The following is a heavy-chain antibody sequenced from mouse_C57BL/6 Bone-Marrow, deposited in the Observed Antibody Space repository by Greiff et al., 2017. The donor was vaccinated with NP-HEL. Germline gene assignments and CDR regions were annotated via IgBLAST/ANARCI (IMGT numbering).Heavy chain of an antibody. D-gene: IGHD4-1*01. CDR3: ARRWDVRTWFAY. CDR2: IYPRSGNT. V-gene: IGHV1-81*01. CDR1: GYTFTSYG. Sequence: VQLQQSGAELARPGASVKLSCKASGYTFTSYGISWVKQRTGQGLEWIGEIYPRSGNTYYNEKFKGKATLTADKSSSTAYMELRSLTSEDSAVYFCARRWDVRTWFAYWGQGTLVTVSA. J-gene: IGHJ3*01.